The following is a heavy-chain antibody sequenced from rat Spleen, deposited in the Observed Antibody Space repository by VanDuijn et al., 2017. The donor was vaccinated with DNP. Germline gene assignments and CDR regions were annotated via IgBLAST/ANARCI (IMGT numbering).Heavy chain of an antibody. CDR2: NSYDDNSA. J-gene: IGHJ2*01. V-gene: IGHV5-7*01. Sequence: EVQLVGSGGGIVQPGRSLKLFCAALGFTFSNYSMAWGRQAPKKGLEWVANNSYDDNSAYYRDSVKGRFTISRDNTKDTLNLQVDSLRSEDTATYYCARPDYWGQGVMVTVSS. CDR3: ARPDY. CDR1: GFTFSNYS.